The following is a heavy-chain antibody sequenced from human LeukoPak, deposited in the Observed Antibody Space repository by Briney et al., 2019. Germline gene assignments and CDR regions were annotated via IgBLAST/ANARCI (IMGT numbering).Heavy chain of an antibody. D-gene: IGHD3-10*01. CDR3: ARDYTMVRGVIITPNYYYYGMDV. Sequence: SETLSLTCTVSGGSISSSTYYWGWIRQPPGKGLEWIGSIYYSGSTYYIPSLKSRVTISVDTSKNQFSLKLSSVTAADTAVYYCARDYTMVRGVIITPNYYYYGMDVWGQGTTVTVSS. V-gene: IGHV4-39*07. J-gene: IGHJ6*02. CDR2: IYYSGST. CDR1: GGSISSSTYY.